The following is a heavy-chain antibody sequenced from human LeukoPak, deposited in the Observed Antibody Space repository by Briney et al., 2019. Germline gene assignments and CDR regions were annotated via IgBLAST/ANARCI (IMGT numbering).Heavy chain of an antibody. J-gene: IGHJ4*02. CDR1: GYTFTGYY. D-gene: IGHD3-22*01. CDR2: INPNSGGT. CDR3: ATDSPGSYYDSSGYYSHFPFGY. Sequence: GASVKVSCKASGYTFTGYYMHWVRQAPGQGLEWMGWINPNSGGTNYAQKFQGRVTITADTSTDTAYMELSSLRSEDTAVYYCATDSPGSYYDSSGYYSHFPFGYWGQGTLVTVSS. V-gene: IGHV1-2*02.